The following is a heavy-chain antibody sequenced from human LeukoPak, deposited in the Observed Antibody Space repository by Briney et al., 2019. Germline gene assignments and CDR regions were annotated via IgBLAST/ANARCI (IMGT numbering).Heavy chain of an antibody. V-gene: IGHV3-30*02. CDR1: GFTFSSYG. CDR2: IRYDGSNK. D-gene: IGHD6-19*01. CDR3: AKGRYSSGWYSGVFDY. J-gene: IGHJ4*02. Sequence: GGSLRLSCAASGFTFSSYGMHWVRQAPGKGLEWVAFIRYDGSNKYYADSVKGRFTISRDNSKNTLYLQMNSLRAEDTAVYYCAKGRYSSGWYSGVFDYWGQGTLVTVSS.